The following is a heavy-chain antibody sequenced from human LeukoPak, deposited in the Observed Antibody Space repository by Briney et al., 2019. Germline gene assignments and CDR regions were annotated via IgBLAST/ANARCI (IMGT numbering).Heavy chain of an antibody. V-gene: IGHV1-69*05. CDR2: IIPIFGTA. CDR3: ARVGAARVNYYYYYMDA. D-gene: IGHD6-13*01. Sequence: GASVKVSCKASGGTFSSYAISWVRQAPGQGLEWMGGIIPIFGTANYAQKFQGRVTITTDESTSTAYMELSSLRSEDTAVYYCARVGAARVNYYYYYMDAWGKGTTVTVSS. J-gene: IGHJ6*03. CDR1: GGTFSSYA.